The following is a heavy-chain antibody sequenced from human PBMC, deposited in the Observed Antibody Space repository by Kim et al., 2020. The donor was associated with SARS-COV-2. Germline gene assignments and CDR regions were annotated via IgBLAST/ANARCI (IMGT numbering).Heavy chain of an antibody. J-gene: IGHJ3*02. CDR1: GGSISSYY. Sequence: SETLSLTCTVSGGSISSYYWSWIRQPPGKGLEWIGYIYYSGSTNYNPSLKSRVTISVDTSKNQFSLKLSSVTAADTAVYYCARVKFRYYYDSSDGGDAFDIWGQGTMVTVSS. CDR3: ARVKFRYYYDSSDGGDAFDI. D-gene: IGHD3-22*01. CDR2: IYYSGST. V-gene: IGHV4-59*13.